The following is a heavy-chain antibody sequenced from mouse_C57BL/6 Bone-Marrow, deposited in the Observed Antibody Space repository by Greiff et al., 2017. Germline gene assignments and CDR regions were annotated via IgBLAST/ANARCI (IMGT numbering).Heavy chain of an antibody. J-gene: IGHJ3*01. V-gene: IGHV3-6*01. CDR2: ISYDGST. CDR3: ARGGTRRRFAY. CDR1: GYSITSGYY. Sequence: EVQLQESGPGLVKPSQSLSLTCSVTGYSITSGYYWNWIRQFPGNKLEWMGYISYDGSTNYNPSLKNRISITRDTAKNQFFLKLNSVTTEDTATYYCARGGTRRRFAYWGQGTLVTVSA. D-gene: IGHD3-3*01.